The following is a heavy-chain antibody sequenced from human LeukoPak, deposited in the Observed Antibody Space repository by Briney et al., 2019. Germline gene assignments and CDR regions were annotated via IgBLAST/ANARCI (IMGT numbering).Heavy chain of an antibody. Sequence: SLKVSCKASGGTFIRYAISWVRHAPGQGLEWMGGIIPIFGTAIYAQKFSGRVTIITDEYTSPAYMELCSVRYLATPLSYSLRLASSGSYASYFDYWGQGTLVTVSS. V-gene: IGHV1-69*05. D-gene: IGHD1-26*01. CDR2: IIPIFGTA. CDR3: LRLASSGSYASYFDY. CDR1: GGTFIRYA. J-gene: IGHJ4*02.